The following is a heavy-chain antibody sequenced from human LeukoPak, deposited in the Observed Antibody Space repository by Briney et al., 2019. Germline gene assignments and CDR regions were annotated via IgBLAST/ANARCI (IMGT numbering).Heavy chain of an antibody. CDR2: INPNSGGT. CDR1: GYTFTGYY. CDR3: AREITGTTGYYYYYMDV. Sequence: ASVKVSCKASGYTFTGYYMHWVRQAPGQGLEWMGWINPNSGGTNYAQKFQGRVTMTRDTSISTAYMELSRLRSDDTAVYYCAREITGTTGYYYYYMDVWGKGTTVTVSS. D-gene: IGHD1-7*01. J-gene: IGHJ6*03. V-gene: IGHV1-2*02.